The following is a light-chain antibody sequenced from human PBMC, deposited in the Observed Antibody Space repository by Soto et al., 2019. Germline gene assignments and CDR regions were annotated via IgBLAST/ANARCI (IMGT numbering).Light chain of an antibody. CDR3: GTSDGRLSAWV. CDR1: SSIIENNY. V-gene: IGLV1-51*01. Sequence: QSVLTQPPSVSAAPGQKVTISCSGSSSIIENNYISWYQQLPGTAPHLLIYDDNGRPSGIPDRFSGSKSGTSATLGITGLQPGDEADYYCGTSDGRLSAWVFGGGTKLTVL. CDR2: DDN. J-gene: IGLJ3*02.